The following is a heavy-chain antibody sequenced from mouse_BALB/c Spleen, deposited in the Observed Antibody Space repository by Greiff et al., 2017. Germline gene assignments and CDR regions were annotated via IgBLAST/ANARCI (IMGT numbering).Heavy chain of an antibody. CDR1: GFNIKDTY. V-gene: IGHV14-3*02. CDR3: ARRNYDGNYDAMDY. CDR2: IDPANGNT. Sequence: VQLQQSGAELVKPGASVKLSCTASGFNIKDTYMHWVKQRPEQGLEWIGRIDPANGNTKYDPKFQGKATITADTSSNTAYLQLSSLTSEDTAVYYCARRNYDGNYDAMDYWGQGTSVTVSS. J-gene: IGHJ4*01. D-gene: IGHD2-1*01.